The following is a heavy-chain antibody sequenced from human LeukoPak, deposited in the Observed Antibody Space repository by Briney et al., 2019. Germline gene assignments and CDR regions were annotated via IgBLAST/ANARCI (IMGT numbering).Heavy chain of an antibody. CDR1: GGSISSYY. CDR2: IYYSGST. V-gene: IGHV4-59*01. J-gene: IGHJ4*02. CDR3: ARGGAARPLDY. Sequence: SETLSLTCTVSGGSISSYYWSWIRQPPGKGLEWIGYIYYSGSTNYNPSLKSRVTISVGTSKNQFSLKLSSVTAADTAVYYCARGGAARPLDYWGQGTLVTVSS. D-gene: IGHD6-6*01.